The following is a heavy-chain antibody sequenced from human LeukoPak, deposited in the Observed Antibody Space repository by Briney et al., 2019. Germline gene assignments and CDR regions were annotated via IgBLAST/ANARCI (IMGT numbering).Heavy chain of an antibody. V-gene: IGHV1-24*01. J-gene: IGHJ4*02. Sequence: ASVKVSCKVSGKTLSDLSIHWLRQPPGKGLEWLGGSDPEDGERIYAQMFQGRVTMTEDTSIDTAYMELSSLRSEDTAVYYCVTGFQNMAVDYFDYWGQGTLVT. CDR3: VTGFQNMAVDYFDY. D-gene: IGHD5-24*01. CDR2: SDPEDGER. CDR1: GKTLSDLS.